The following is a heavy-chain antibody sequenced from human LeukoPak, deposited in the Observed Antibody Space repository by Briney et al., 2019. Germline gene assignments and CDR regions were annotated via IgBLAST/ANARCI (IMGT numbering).Heavy chain of an antibody. CDR2: VYPPGNT. CDR3: ASKVVTTSNYFDH. J-gene: IGHJ4*02. Sequence: SETLSLTCIVSGYSISSGSYWGWIRQPPGKGLEWIGSVYPPGNTYYNPSLKSRVTISVDTSKSQFSLKLTSVTAADTAVYYCASKVVTTSNYFDHWGQGTLATVSS. V-gene: IGHV4-38-2*02. D-gene: IGHD4-23*01. CDR1: GYSISSGSY.